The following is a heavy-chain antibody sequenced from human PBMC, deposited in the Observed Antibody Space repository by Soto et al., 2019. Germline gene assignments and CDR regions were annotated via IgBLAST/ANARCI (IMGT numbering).Heavy chain of an antibody. D-gene: IGHD4-17*01. V-gene: IGHV3-23*01. CDR3: TKDYYGDYDPSQYYYYGMDV. Sequence: EVQLLESGGGLVQPGGSLRLSCVASGFTFSSYAMSWVRQAPGQGLEWVSAISGSGDTTYYADSVKGRFTISRDTSMNTMCLLMNSLRVEDTAVYYCTKDYYGDYDPSQYYYYGMDVWGQGTSVTVSS. CDR1: GFTFSSYA. CDR2: ISGSGDTT. J-gene: IGHJ6*02.